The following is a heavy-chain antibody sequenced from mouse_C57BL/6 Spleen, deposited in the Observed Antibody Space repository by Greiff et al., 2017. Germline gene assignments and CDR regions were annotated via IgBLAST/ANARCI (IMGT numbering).Heavy chain of an antibody. V-gene: IGHV2-2*01. CDR3: ARKNGNYGGFAY. Sequence: VQLVESGPGLVQPSQSLSITCTVSGFSLTSYGVHWVRQSPGQGLEWLGVIWSGGSTDYNAAFISRLSISKDNSKSQVFCKMNSLQADDTAIYYCARKNGNYGGFAYWGQGTLVTVSA. CDR2: IWSGGST. CDR1: GFSLTSYG. J-gene: IGHJ3*01. D-gene: IGHD2-1*01.